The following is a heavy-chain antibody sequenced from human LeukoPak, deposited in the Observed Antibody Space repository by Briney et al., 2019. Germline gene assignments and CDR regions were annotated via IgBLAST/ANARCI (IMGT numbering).Heavy chain of an antibody. Sequence: GASVKVSCKASGYTFTSYDINWVRQATGQGLEWMGWMNPNSGNTGYAQKFQGRVTMARNTSISTAYMELSSLRSEDTAVYYCARVHPLGVRGAPRYWGQGTLVTVSS. CDR2: MNPNSGNT. J-gene: IGHJ4*02. CDR3: ARVHPLGVRGAPRY. CDR1: GYTFTSYD. V-gene: IGHV1-8*01. D-gene: IGHD3-10*01.